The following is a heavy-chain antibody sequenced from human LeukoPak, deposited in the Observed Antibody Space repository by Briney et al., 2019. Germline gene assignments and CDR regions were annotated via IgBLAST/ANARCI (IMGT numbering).Heavy chain of an antibody. D-gene: IGHD3-22*01. CDR2: IKQDGSEK. CDR3: ARVIGGNWFDP. V-gene: IGHV3-7*01. Sequence: GGSLRLSCAASGFTFSSYWMSWVRQAPGKGLERVANIKQDGSEKYYVDSVKGRFTISRDNAKNSLYLQMNSLRAEDTAVYYCARVIGGNWFDPWGQGTLVTVSS. CDR1: GFTFSSYW. J-gene: IGHJ5*02.